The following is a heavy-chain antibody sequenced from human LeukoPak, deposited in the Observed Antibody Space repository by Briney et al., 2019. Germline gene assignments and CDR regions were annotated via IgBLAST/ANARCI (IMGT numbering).Heavy chain of an antibody. D-gene: IGHD5-12*01. V-gene: IGHV3-30*04. J-gene: IGHJ4*02. Sequence: AGRSLRLSCAASGFTFSSYAMHWVRQAPGKGLEWVAVISYDGSNKYYADSVKGRFTISRDNSKNTLYLQMNSLRAEDTAVYYCARVDVPLTLGYSGYDWEVSACFDYWGQGTLVTVSS. CDR1: GFTFSSYA. CDR2: ISYDGSNK. CDR3: ARVDVPLTLGYSGYDWEVSACFDY.